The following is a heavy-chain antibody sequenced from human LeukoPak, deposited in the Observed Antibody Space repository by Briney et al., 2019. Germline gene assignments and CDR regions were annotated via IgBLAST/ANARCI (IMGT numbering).Heavy chain of an antibody. Sequence: ASVKVSCKASGYTFTSYDINWVRQATGQGLEWMGWMNPNSGNTGYAQKLQGRVTMTRNNSISTAYMELSSLRSEDTAVYYCARAQKIMVYAIGYWGQGTLVTVSS. CDR3: ARAQKIMVYAIGY. J-gene: IGHJ4*02. V-gene: IGHV1-8*01. CDR1: GYTFTSYD. CDR2: MNPNSGNT. D-gene: IGHD2-8*01.